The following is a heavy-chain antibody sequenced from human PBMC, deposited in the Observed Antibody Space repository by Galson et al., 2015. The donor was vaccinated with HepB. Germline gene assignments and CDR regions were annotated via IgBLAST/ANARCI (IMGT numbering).Heavy chain of an antibody. J-gene: IGHJ1*01. CDR3: AKGGGGWLLRYFQH. V-gene: IGHV3-30*18. D-gene: IGHD6-19*01. CDR2: ISYDGSNK. CDR1: GFTFSSYG. Sequence: SLRLSCAASGFTFSSYGMHWVRQAPGKGLEWVAVISYDGSNKYYADSVKGRFTISRDNSKNTLYLQMNSLRAEDTAVYYCAKGGGGWLLRYFQHWGQGTLVTVSS.